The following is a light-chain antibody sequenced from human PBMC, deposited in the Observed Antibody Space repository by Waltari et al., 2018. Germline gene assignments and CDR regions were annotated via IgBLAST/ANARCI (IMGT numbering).Light chain of an antibody. Sequence: QLVLTHTPSASASLGAPVKLTCTLTSGHSSNIVAWHQQQPEKGPRYLMKVNSDGSHSKGDEIPDRFSGSSSGAERYLTISSLQCEDEADYYCQTGGHGTWVFGGGTKLTVL. J-gene: IGLJ3*02. V-gene: IGLV4-69*01. CDR1: SGHSSNI. CDR2: VNSDGSH. CDR3: QTGGHGTWV.